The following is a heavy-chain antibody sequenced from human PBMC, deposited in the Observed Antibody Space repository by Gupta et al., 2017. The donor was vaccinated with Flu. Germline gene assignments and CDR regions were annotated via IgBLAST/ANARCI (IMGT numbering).Heavy chain of an antibody. CDR3: ARRVGFDY. J-gene: IGHJ4*02. V-gene: IGHV3-11*01. D-gene: IGHD1-26*01. CDR1: Y. CDR2: MNSAGDVI. Sequence: YMSWIRQVPGKGLEWISYMNSAGDVINYSDSVSGRFTISRDTAENSFYLQMDNLRAEDTAVYYCARRVGFDYWGRGTQVIVSS.